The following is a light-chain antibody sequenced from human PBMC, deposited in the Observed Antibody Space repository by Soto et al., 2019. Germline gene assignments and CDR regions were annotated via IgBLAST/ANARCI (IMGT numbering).Light chain of an antibody. CDR3: PTWGTGIQL. CDR2: LNSDGSH. V-gene: IGLV4-69*01. Sequence: QPVLTQSPSASASLGASVKLTCTLSSGHSSYAIAWHQQQPEKGPRYLMKLNSDGSHSKGDGIPERFSGSSSGAERYLTSSHLQSDDGAVYHYPTWGTGIQLFGTGTNLTVL. J-gene: IGLJ1*01. CDR1: SGHSSYA.